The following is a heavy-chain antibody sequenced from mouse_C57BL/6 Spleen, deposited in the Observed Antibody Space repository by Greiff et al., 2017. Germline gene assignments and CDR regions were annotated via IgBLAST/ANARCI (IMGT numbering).Heavy chain of an antibody. CDR1: GFNIKNTY. CDR2: IDPANGTT. V-gene: IGHV14-3*01. J-gene: IGHJ2*01. CDR3: TSVGERGYFDY. Sequence: EVQLQESVAELVRPGASVKLSCTASGFNIKNTYMHWVKQRPEQGLEWIGRIDPANGTTKYAPKFPGKATLTADTSSNTAYLQLSSLTSEDSAIYYCTSVGERGYFDYWGQGTTRTVAS.